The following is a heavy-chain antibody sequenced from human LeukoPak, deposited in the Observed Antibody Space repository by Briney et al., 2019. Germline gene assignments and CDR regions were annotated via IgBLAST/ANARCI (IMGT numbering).Heavy chain of an antibody. CDR1: NGSFSAYY. Sequence: SETLSLTCAVSNGSFSAYYWSWIRQSPGKGLQWIGEINHSGSTNYNPSLKLRVSISLDMSKNHFSLRLSSVTAADTAVYFCARRYCSGGSCYMRGYYGMDVWATGTTVIVSS. D-gene: IGHD2-15*01. J-gene: IGHJ6*04. V-gene: IGHV4-34*01. CDR3: ARRYCSGGSCYMRGYYGMDV. CDR2: INHSGST.